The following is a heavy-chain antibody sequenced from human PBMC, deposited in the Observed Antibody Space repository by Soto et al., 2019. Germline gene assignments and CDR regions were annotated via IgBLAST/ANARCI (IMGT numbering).Heavy chain of an antibody. Sequence: QVQLVESGGGVVQPGRSLRLSCAASGFSFSSYAMHWVRQAPGKGLEWVASISYGGTNKYYADSVKGRFTISRDNSENTLYLQMNSLRPEDTAVFYCASAGGGGFNVIFFFDYWGLGTLVTVSS. CDR1: GFSFSSYA. CDR3: ASAGGGGFNVIFFFDY. J-gene: IGHJ4*02. V-gene: IGHV3-30-3*01. D-gene: IGHD3-3*01. CDR2: ISYGGTNK.